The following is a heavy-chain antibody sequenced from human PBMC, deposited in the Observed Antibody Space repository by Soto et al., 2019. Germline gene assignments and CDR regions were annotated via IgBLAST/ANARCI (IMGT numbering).Heavy chain of an antibody. CDR3: ARGRLTKPYYYYGMDV. J-gene: IGHJ6*02. CDR1: GGTFSSYA. Sequence: QVQLVQSGAEVKKPGSSVKVSYKASGGTFSSYAISWVRQAPGQGLEWMGGIIPIFGTANYAQKFQGRVTITADESTSTAYMELSSLRSEDTAVYYCARGRLTKPYYYYGMDVWGQGTTVTVSS. CDR2: IIPIFGTA. D-gene: IGHD2-8*01. V-gene: IGHV1-69*01.